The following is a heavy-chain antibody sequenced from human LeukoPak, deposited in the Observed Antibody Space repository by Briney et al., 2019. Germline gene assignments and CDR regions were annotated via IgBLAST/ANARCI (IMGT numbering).Heavy chain of an antibody. D-gene: IGHD1-26*01. V-gene: IGHV3-7*01. CDR2: IKYDGSEE. Sequence: GGSLRLSCEAAGFTFSTYWMSWVRQAPGKGLEWVANIKYDGSEEYYVDSVKGRFSISRDNAKNSLSLQMNTLRAEDTAVYYCARGEWELDYYYYMDVWGKGTTVTVSS. CDR3: ARGEWELDYYYYMDV. CDR1: GFTFSTYW. J-gene: IGHJ6*03.